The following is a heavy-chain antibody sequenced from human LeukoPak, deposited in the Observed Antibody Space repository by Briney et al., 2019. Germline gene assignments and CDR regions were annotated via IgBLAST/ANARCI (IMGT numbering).Heavy chain of an antibody. V-gene: IGHV1-69*13. J-gene: IGHJ5*02. CDR2: IIPIFGTA. CDR1: GGTFSSYA. CDR3: ARATQSLNWFDP. Sequence: SVKVSCKASGGTFSSYAISWVRQAPGQGLEWMGGIIPIFGTANYAQKFQGRVTITADESTGTAYMELSSLGSEDTAVYYCARATQSLNWFDPWGQGTLVTVSS.